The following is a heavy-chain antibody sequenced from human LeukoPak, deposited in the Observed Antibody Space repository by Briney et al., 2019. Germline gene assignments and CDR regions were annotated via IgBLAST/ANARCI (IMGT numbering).Heavy chain of an antibody. D-gene: IGHD1-26*01. CDR3: ARGYSGSSEPPGY. V-gene: IGHV3-48*04. Sequence: GGSLRLSCAASGFTFSSYSMNWVRQAPGKGLEWVSYISSSSSTIYYADSVKGRFTISRDNAKNSLYLQMNSLRAEDTAVYYCARGYSGSSEPPGYWGQGTLVTVSS. J-gene: IGHJ4*02. CDR2: ISSSSSTI. CDR1: GFTFSSYS.